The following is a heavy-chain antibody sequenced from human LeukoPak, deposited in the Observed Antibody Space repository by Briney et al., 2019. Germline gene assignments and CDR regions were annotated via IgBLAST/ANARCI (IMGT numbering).Heavy chain of an antibody. D-gene: IGHD6-6*01. CDR3: AKDLGSSSIIEY. Sequence: SVKVSCKASGGTFSSYAISWVRQAPGQGLEWMGGIIPIFGTANYAQKFQGRVTITADESTSTAYMELSSLRSEDTAVYYCAKDLGSSSIIEYWGQGTLVTVSS. CDR2: IIPIFGTA. J-gene: IGHJ4*02. V-gene: IGHV1-69*13. CDR1: GGTFSSYA.